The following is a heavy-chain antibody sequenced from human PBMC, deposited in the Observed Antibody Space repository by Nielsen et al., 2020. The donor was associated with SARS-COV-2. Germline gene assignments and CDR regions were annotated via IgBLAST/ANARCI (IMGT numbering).Heavy chain of an antibody. D-gene: IGHD3-3*01. V-gene: IGHV1-24*01. CDR2: FDPEDGET. J-gene: IGHJ5*02. CDR1: GGTLTQLS. Sequence: ASVKVSCKVPGGTLTQLSMHWVRQAPGKGLEWMGGFDPEDGETIYAQKFQGRVTMTEDTSTDTAYMELSSLRSEDTAVYYCATSPAVFRGYWFDPWGQGTLVTVSS. CDR3: ATSPAVFRGYWFDP.